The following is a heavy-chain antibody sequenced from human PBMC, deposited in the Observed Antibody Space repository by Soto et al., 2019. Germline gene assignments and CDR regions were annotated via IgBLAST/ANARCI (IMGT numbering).Heavy chain of an antibody. CDR2: INAGNGNT. CDR1: GYTFTSYA. Sequence: ASVKVSCKASGYTFTSYAMHWVRQAPGQRLEWMGWINAGNGNTKYSQKFQGRVTITRDTSASTAYMELSSLRSEDTAVYYCARDKLFTIFGLVITSNWFDPWGQGTPVPVSS. J-gene: IGHJ5*02. V-gene: IGHV1-3*01. D-gene: IGHD3-3*01. CDR3: ARDKLFTIFGLVITSNWFDP.